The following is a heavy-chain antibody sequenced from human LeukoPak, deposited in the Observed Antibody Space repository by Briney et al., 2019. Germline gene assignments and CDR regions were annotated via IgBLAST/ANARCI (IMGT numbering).Heavy chain of an antibody. CDR2: IKQDGSEK. CDR1: GFTFSSYW. D-gene: IGHD1-26*01. Sequence: GGSLRLSCAAPGFTFSSYWMSWVRQAPGKGLEWVATIKQDGSEKYYVDSVKGRFTIFRDNAKNSLYLQMNSLRAEDTAVYYCARLIVGATDYWGQGTLVTVSS. V-gene: IGHV3-7*03. CDR3: ARLIVGATDY. J-gene: IGHJ4*02.